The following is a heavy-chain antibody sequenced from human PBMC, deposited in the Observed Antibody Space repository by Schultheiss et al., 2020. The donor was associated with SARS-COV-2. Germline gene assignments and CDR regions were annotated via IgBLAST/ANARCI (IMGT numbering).Heavy chain of an antibody. V-gene: IGHV5-10-1*01. Sequence: GESLKISCKGSGYSFTSYWIGWVRQMPGKGLEWMGRIDPSDSYTNYSPSFQGHVTISADKSISTAYLQWSSLKASDTAMYYCAREYYYYYGMDVWGQGTTVTVSS. CDR3: AREYYYYYGMDV. CDR2: IDPSDSYT. CDR1: GYSFTSYW. J-gene: IGHJ6*02.